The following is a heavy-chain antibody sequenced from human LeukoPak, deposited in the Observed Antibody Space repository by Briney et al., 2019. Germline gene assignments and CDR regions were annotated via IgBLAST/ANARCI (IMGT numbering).Heavy chain of an antibody. D-gene: IGHD1-20*01. J-gene: IGHJ6*02. CDR1: GFTFSSYW. V-gene: IGHV3-7*01. Sequence: GGSLRLSCAASGFTFSSYWMSWVRQAPGKGLEWVANIKQDGSEKYYVDSVKGRFTISRDNAKNSLYLQMNSLRAEDTAVYYCARDNWSTIQYYYYGMDVWGQGTTVTVSS. CDR2: IKQDGSEK. CDR3: ARDNWSTIQYYYYGMDV.